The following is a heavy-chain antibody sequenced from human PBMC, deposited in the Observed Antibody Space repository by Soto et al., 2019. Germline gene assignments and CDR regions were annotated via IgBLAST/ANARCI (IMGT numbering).Heavy chain of an antibody. Sequence: SVKVSCKASGFTFTSSAMQWVRQARGQRLEWIGWIVVGSGNTNYAQKFQERVTITRDMSTSTAYMELSSLRSEDTAVYYCAAAGYDILTGYYNRGSAYYYYYGMDVWGQGTTVTVSS. CDR1: GFTFTSSA. V-gene: IGHV1-58*02. D-gene: IGHD3-9*01. CDR2: IVVGSGNT. J-gene: IGHJ6*02. CDR3: AAAGYDILTGYYNRGSAYYYYYGMDV.